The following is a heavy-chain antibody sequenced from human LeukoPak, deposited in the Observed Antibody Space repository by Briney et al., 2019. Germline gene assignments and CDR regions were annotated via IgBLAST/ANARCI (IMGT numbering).Heavy chain of an antibody. D-gene: IGHD2/OR15-2a*01. CDR1: GGSISSSSYY. CDR2: IYYSGST. J-gene: IGHJ4*02. V-gene: IGHV4-39*02. Sequence: SETQSLTCTVSGGSISSSSYYWGWIRQPPGKGLEWIGSIYYSGSTYYNPSLKSRVTISVDTSKNQFSLKLSSVTAADTAVYYCARDPLSSPADYWGQGTLVTVSS. CDR3: ARDPLSSPADY.